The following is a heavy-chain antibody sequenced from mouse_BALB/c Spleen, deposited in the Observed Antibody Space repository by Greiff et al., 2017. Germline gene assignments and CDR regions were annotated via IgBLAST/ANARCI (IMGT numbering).Heavy chain of an antibody. CDR1: GYAFTNYL. CDR2: INPGSGGT. V-gene: IGHV1-54*01. Sequence: QVQLKQSGAELVRPGTSVKVSCKASGYAFTNYLIEWVKQRPGQGLEWIGVINPGSGGTNYNEKFKGKATLTADKSSSTAYMQLSSLTSDDSAVYFCARRKLNYWYFDVWGAGTTVTVSS. J-gene: IGHJ1*01. CDR3: ARRKLNYWYFDV.